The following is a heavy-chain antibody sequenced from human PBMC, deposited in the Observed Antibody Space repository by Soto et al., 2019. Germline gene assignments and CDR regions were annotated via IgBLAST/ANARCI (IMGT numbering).Heavy chain of an antibody. D-gene: IGHD2-2*01. V-gene: IGHV3-15*07. CDR1: GFTFSNAW. CDR2: IKSKTDGGTT. J-gene: IGHJ6*02. CDR3: TTVHCSSTSCLRIYYYYYGMDV. Sequence: PGGSLRLSCAASGFTFSNAWMNWVRQAPGKGLEWVGRIKSKTDGGTTDYAAPVKGRFTISRDDSKNTLYLQMNSLKTEDTAVYYCTTVHCSSTSCLRIYYYYYGMDVWGQGTTVTVSS.